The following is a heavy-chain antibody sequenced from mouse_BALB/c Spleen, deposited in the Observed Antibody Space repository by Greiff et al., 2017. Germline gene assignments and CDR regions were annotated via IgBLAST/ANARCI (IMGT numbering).Heavy chain of an antibody. CDR2: IRLKSNNYAT. Sequence: EVQLVESGGGLVQPGGSMKLSCVASGFTFSNYWMNWVRQSPEKGLEWVAEIRLKSNNYATHYAESVKGRFTISRDDSKSSVYLQMNNLRAEDTGIYYCTRVYYDYWGQGTTLTVSS. V-gene: IGHV6-6*02. CDR1: GFTFSNYW. CDR3: TRVYYDY. J-gene: IGHJ2*01.